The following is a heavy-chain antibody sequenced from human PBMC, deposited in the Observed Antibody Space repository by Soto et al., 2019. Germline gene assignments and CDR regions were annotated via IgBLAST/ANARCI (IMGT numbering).Heavy chain of an antibody. J-gene: IGHJ3*01. CDR3: ARGQSLDF. V-gene: IGHV3-7*03. Sequence: EVQLVESGGGLVQPGGSLRLSCATSGYTFGNFWMSWVRRAPGKGLEWVATIRQDGAEKHYVDSVKGRFTISRDNAKSSLSLEMSSLRDEDTAVYFCARGQSLDFWGQGTIVTVSA. CDR1: GYTFGNFW. CDR2: IRQDGAEK.